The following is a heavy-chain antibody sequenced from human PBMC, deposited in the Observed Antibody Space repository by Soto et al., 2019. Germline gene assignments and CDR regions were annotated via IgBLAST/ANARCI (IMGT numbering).Heavy chain of an antibody. V-gene: IGHV3-30-3*01. Sequence: GGSLRLSCAASGFTFSSYAMHWVRQAPGKGLEWVAVISYDGSNKYYADSVKGRFTISRDNSKNTLYLQMNSLRAEDTAVYYCAREDYGGNSGVDPFDYWGQGTLVTVSS. J-gene: IGHJ4*02. CDR2: ISYDGSNK. CDR1: GFTFSSYA. D-gene: IGHD4-17*01. CDR3: AREDYGGNSGVDPFDY.